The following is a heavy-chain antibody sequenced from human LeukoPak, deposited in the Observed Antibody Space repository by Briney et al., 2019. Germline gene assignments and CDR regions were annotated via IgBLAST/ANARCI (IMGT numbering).Heavy chain of an antibody. CDR1: GGTFSSYA. V-gene: IGHV1-69*04. CDR3: ARDSHYYDSSGYSD. J-gene: IGHJ4*02. D-gene: IGHD3-22*01. Sequence: EASVKVSCKASGGTFSSYAISWVRQAPGQGLEWMGRFIPILGIANYAQKFQGRVTITADKSTSTAYMELSSLRSEDTAVYYCARDSHYYDSSGYSDWGQGTLVTVSS. CDR2: FIPILGIA.